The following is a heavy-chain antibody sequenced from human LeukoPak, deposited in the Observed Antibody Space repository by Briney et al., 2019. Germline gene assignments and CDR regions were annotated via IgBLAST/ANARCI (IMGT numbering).Heavy chain of an antibody. D-gene: IGHD3-16*01. CDR3: ARPTTFGGLGY. CDR2: ISSSSSTI. CDR1: GFTFSSYA. Sequence: GGSLRLSCAASGFTFSSYAMHWVRQAPGKGLEWVSYISSSSSTIYYADSVKGRFTISRDNAKNSLYLQMNSLRAEATAVYYCARPTTFGGLGYWGQGTLVTVSS. V-gene: IGHV3-48*04. J-gene: IGHJ4*02.